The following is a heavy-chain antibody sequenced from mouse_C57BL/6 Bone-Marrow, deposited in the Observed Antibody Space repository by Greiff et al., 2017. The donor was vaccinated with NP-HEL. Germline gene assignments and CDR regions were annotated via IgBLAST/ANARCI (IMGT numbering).Heavy chain of an antibody. V-gene: IGHV1-50*01. Sequence: QVQLQQPGAELVKPGASVKLSCKASGYTFTSYWMQWVKQRPGQGLEWIGEIDPSDSYTNYNQKFKGKATLTVDTSSSTAYMQLSSLTSEDSAVYYCARGIYGAWFAYWGQGTLVTVSA. D-gene: IGHD1-1*02. CDR3: ARGIYGAWFAY. CDR2: IDPSDSYT. J-gene: IGHJ3*01. CDR1: GYTFTSYW.